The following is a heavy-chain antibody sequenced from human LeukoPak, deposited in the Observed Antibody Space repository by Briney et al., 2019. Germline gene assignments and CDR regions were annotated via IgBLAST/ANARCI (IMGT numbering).Heavy chain of an antibody. J-gene: IGHJ4*02. V-gene: IGHV1-2*02. Sequence: ASVTVSYKASGYTFTIYAMNWVRQAPGQGLEWMGWINTNSGGTNYAQKFQGRVTMTRDTSISTAYMELSRLRSDDTAVYYCARDEPDYYDSSGYDYWGQGTLVTVSS. D-gene: IGHD3-22*01. CDR3: ARDEPDYYDSSGYDY. CDR2: INTNSGGT. CDR1: GYTFTIYA.